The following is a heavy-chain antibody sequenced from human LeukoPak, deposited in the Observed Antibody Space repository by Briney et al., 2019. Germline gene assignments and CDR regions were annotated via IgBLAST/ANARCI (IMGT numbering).Heavy chain of an antibody. V-gene: IGHV3-7*01. CDR1: GFTFSSYW. J-gene: IGHJ5*02. CDR3: ARGEGYDILTGYYEYNWFDP. D-gene: IGHD3-9*01. CDR2: IKQDGSEK. Sequence: GGSLRLSCAASGFTFSSYWMSWVRQAPGKGLEWVANIKQDGSEKYYVDSVKGRFTISRDNANNSLYLQMNSLRAEDTAVYYCARGEGYDILTGYYEYNWFDPWGQGTLVTVSS.